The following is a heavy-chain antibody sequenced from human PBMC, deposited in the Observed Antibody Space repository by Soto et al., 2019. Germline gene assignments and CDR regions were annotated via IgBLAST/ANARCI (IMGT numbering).Heavy chain of an antibody. CDR1: GGTFSSYA. Sequence: SVKVSCKASGGTFSSYAISWVRQAPGQGLEWMGGIIPIFGTANYAQKFQGRVTITADESTSTAYMELSSLRSEDTAVYYCARDIFGYYYDSSGYYYDYWGQGTLVTVSS. D-gene: IGHD3-22*01. V-gene: IGHV1-69*13. CDR2: IIPIFGTA. CDR3: ARDIFGYYYDSSGYYYDY. J-gene: IGHJ4*02.